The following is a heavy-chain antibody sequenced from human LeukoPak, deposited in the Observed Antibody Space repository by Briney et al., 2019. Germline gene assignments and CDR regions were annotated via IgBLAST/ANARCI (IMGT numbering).Heavy chain of an antibody. D-gene: IGHD3-22*01. CDR1: GGSFSGYY. CDR2: INHSGST. J-gene: IGHJ3*02. V-gene: IGHV4-34*01. Sequence: SETLSLTCAVYGGSFSGYYWSWIRQPPGKGLEWIGEINHSGSTNYNPSLKSRVTISVDTSKNQFSLKLSSVTAADTAVYYCASKNYYDSSGYAFDIWGQGTMVTASS. CDR3: ASKNYYDSSGYAFDI.